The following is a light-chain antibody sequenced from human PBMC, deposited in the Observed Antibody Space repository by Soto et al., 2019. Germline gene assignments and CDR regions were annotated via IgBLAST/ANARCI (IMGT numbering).Light chain of an antibody. CDR2: VAS. Sequence: EIVLTQSPGTLSLSPGDRATLSCRASQSVSSNYLAWYQQKPGQAPRLLIYVASIRATGIPDRFSGSGSGADFTLTIRRLEPEDFAVYYCHQYGSSPSYTFGQGTKLEIK. CDR3: HQYGSSPSYT. CDR1: QSVSSNY. V-gene: IGKV3-20*01. J-gene: IGKJ2*01.